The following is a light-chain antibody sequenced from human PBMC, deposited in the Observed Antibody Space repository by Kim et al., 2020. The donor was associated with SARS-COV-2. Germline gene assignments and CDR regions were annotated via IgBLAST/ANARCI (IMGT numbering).Light chain of an antibody. V-gene: IGLV3-1*01. CDR3: QAWDSSTVV. Sequence: VSPGQTASITCAGDKLGDKYSCWYQQKPGQSPVLVIYQDSKRPSGIPERFSGSNSGNTATLTISGTQAMDEADYYCQAWDSSTVVFGGGTKVTVL. J-gene: IGLJ2*01. CDR1: KLGDKY. CDR2: QDS.